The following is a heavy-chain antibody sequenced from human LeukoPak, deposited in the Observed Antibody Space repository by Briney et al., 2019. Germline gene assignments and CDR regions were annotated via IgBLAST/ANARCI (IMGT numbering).Heavy chain of an antibody. CDR3: AKNRVVLPAAMRS. Sequence: GGSLRLSCAASGFTFSSYAMSWVRQAPGKGLEWVSAISGSGGSTYYADSGKGRFTISRENSKNTLYLQMNSLRAEDTAVYYCAKNRVVLPAAMRSWGQGTLVTVSS. V-gene: IGHV3-23*01. CDR2: ISGSGGST. D-gene: IGHD2-2*01. J-gene: IGHJ5*02. CDR1: GFTFSSYA.